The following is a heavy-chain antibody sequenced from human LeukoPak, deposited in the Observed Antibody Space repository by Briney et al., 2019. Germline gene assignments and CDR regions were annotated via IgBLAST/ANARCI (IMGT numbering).Heavy chain of an antibody. Sequence: SQTLSLTCTVSGGSISSGSYYWSWIRQPAGKGLEWIGRIYTSGSTNYNPSLKSRVTISVDTSKNQFSLKLSSVTAADTAVYYCARDGVVVPAAIRYYYYYMDVWCKGTTVTVSS. D-gene: IGHD2-2*01. V-gene: IGHV4-61*02. CDR1: GGSISSGSYY. CDR3: ARDGVVVPAAIRYYYYYMDV. CDR2: IYTSGST. J-gene: IGHJ6*03.